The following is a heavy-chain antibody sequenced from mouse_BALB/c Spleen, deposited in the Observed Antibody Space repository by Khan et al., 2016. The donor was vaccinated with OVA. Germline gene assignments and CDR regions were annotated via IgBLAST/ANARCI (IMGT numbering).Heavy chain of an antibody. CDR1: GYTFTIYT. Sequence: QVQLQQSGAELARPGASVKMSCKASGYTFTIYTMHWVKQRPGQGLEWIGYINPSSGYTNYNQKFKDKATLTADKSSSTAYMQLSSLTSEDSAVYYCARSGGIYYYDSSSPAWFAYWGQGTLVTVSA. V-gene: IGHV1-4*01. CDR3: ARSGGIYYYDSSSPAWFAY. D-gene: IGHD1-1*01. J-gene: IGHJ3*01. CDR2: INPSSGYT.